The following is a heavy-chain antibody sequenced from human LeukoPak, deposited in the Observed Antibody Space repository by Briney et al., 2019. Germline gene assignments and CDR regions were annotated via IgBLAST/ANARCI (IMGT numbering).Heavy chain of an antibody. J-gene: IGHJ5*02. CDR3: AKAGAVRFDP. V-gene: IGHV3-23*01. D-gene: IGHD3-10*01. CDR2: ISGSDGST. CDR1: GFTFSSCA. Sequence: GGSLRLSCAASGFTFSSCAMSWVRPAPGKGLEWVSGISGSDGSTYYADSVKGRFTISRDNSKNTLYLQMNSLRAEDTALYYCAKAGAVRFDPWGQGTLVTVSS.